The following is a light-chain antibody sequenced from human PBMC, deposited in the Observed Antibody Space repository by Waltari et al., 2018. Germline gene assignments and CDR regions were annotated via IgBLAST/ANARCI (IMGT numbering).Light chain of an antibody. V-gene: IGKV3-20*01. CDR1: QSVSRNY. CDR2: DAS. J-gene: IGKJ4*01. CDR3: HQYGSSPLT. Sequence: EIVFTQSPGTLPSSTGESAYLSYRASQSVSRNYLAWYQQKPGQAPRLLIYDASNRATGIPDRFSGSGSGTDFTLTISRLEPEDFAVYYCHQYGSSPLTFGGGTKVEIK.